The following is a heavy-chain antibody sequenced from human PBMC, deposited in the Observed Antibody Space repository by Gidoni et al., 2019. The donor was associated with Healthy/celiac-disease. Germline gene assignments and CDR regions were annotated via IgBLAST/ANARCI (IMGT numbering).Heavy chain of an antibody. J-gene: IGHJ4*02. CDR2: ISSSGSTI. V-gene: IGHV3-48*03. CDR3: ARGYDSSGYYPPVGY. Sequence: EVQLVASGGGLVQPGGSLRRSCAASGFTFSSYEMNWVRQAPGKGLEWVSYISSSGSTIYYADSVKGRFTISRDNAKNSLYLQMNSLRAEDTAVYYCARGYDSSGYYPPVGYWGQGTLVTVSS. CDR1: GFTFSSYE. D-gene: IGHD3-22*01.